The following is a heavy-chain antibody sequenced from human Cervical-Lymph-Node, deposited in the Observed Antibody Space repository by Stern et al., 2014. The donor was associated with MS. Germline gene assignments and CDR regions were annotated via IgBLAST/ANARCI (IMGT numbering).Heavy chain of an antibody. CDR1: GGAFSLNS. CDR3: ATEQGGLAAF. D-gene: IGHD6-13*01. Sequence: VQLEESGAELKKPGSSVKVSCKASGGAFSLNSISWVRQAPGQGLEWMGGISPMFGTATYVQKFQGRVTITADEATSTAYMEVSSLKAADTAVYYCATEQGGLAAFWGQGTLVTVSS. CDR2: ISPMFGTA. J-gene: IGHJ4*02. V-gene: IGHV1-69*01.